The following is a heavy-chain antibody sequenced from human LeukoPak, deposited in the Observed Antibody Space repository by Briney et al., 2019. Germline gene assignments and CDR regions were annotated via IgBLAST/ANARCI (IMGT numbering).Heavy chain of an antibody. CDR1: GGSVSSSLR. Sequence: SETLSLTCAVSGGSVSSSLRWSWVRQPPGKGLEWIGEIYHSGTTNYNPSLKSRVTISVDTSKNQFSLKLSSVTAADTAVYYCARSRGYSGYAYDAFDLWGQGTMVTVSS. D-gene: IGHD5-12*01. CDR3: ARSRGYSGYAYDAFDL. J-gene: IGHJ3*01. CDR2: IYHSGTT. V-gene: IGHV4-4*02.